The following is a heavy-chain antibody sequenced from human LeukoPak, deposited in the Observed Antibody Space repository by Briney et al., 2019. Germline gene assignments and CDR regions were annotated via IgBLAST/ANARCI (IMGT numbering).Heavy chain of an antibody. Sequence: SETLSLTCTVSGGSISTTSYYWGWIRQSPGKGLEYIGSVFYTGSTHYNPSLKSRVTISVDTSKNQFSLKLSSVTAADTAVYYCAAHYYDSSGYFDFDYWGQGTLVTVSS. J-gene: IGHJ4*02. D-gene: IGHD3-22*01. V-gene: IGHV4-39*07. CDR3: AAHYYDSSGYFDFDY. CDR1: GGSISTTSYY. CDR2: VFYTGST.